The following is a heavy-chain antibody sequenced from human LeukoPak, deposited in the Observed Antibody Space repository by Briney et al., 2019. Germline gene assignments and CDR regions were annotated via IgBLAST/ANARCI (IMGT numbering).Heavy chain of an antibody. V-gene: IGHV1-46*01. CDR1: GYTFTSYD. D-gene: IGHD5-12*01. CDR3: ARIPGRLRADYYYYYMDV. J-gene: IGHJ6*03. Sequence: ASVKVSCKASGYTFTSYDMHWVRQAPGQGLEWMGIINPSGGGTSYAQKFQGRVTMTRDTSISTAYMELSRLRSDDTAVYYCARIPGRLRADYYYYYMDVWGKGTTVTVSS. CDR2: INPSGGGT.